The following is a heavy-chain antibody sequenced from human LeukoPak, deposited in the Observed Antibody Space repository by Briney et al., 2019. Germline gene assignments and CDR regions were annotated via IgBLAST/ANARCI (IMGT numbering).Heavy chain of an antibody. Sequence: PGGSLRLSCAASGFTFSSYAMSWVRQAPGEGLEWVSAISGSGGSTYYADSVKGRFTISRDNSKNTLYLQMNSLRAEDTAVYYCAKDMGMIRDGMDVWGQGTTVTVSS. CDR2: ISGSGGST. J-gene: IGHJ6*02. CDR1: GFTFSSYA. D-gene: IGHD3-16*01. CDR3: AKDMGMIRDGMDV. V-gene: IGHV3-23*01.